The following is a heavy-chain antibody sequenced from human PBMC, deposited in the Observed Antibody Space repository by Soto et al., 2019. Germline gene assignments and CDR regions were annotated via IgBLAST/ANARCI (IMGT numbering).Heavy chain of an antibody. CDR1: GDSVASNSAP. Sequence: SQTLSLTCAISGDSVASNSAPWSWVRQSPSRGLECLGGTSYRSKWCYDYAVSVRSRITINRDTSKNQFSLKLSSVTAADTAVYYCARTPSRAYRAASTIRSRSGAWGQGTLVTVSS. V-gene: IGHV6-1*01. CDR3: ARTPSRAYRAASTIRSRSGA. D-gene: IGHD6-19*01. CDR2: TSYRSKWCY. J-gene: IGHJ4*02.